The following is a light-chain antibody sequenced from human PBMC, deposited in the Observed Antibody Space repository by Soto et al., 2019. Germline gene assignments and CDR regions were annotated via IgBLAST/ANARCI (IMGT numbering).Light chain of an antibody. V-gene: IGKV3-20*01. Sequence: EIVLTQSPATLSVSPGERATLSCRASQSVNSNYLAWYQHKPGQAPRLLIYGASSRATGIPDRLSGSASGTDFTLTISRLEPEDFAVYHCQQYGSSPSTFGQGTKVEIK. CDR3: QQYGSSPST. J-gene: IGKJ1*01. CDR2: GAS. CDR1: QSVNSNY.